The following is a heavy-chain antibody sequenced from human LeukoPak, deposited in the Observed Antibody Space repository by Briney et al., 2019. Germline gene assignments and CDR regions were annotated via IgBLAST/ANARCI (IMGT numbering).Heavy chain of an antibody. Sequence: SETLSLTCTVSGGSISSYYWSWIRQPAGKGLEWIGRIYTSGSTNYNPSLKSRVTMSVDTSKNQFSLKLSSVTAADTAVYYCARGRIVGATNNWFDPWGQGTLVTVSP. J-gene: IGHJ5*02. V-gene: IGHV4-4*07. CDR2: IYTSGST. D-gene: IGHD1-26*01. CDR1: GGSISSYY. CDR3: ARGRIVGATNNWFDP.